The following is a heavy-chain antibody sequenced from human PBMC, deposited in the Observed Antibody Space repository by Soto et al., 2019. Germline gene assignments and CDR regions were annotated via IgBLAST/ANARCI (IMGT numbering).Heavy chain of an antibody. Sequence: PGGSLRLSCAASGFTFSTYSMNWVRQAPGKGLEWVSCISRSSSYIYYPDSVKGRFTISRDDAKNSLYLQMNSLRAEDTAVYYCARQRRQGDAYGWPDAFDIWGRGTMVTVSS. J-gene: IGHJ3*02. CDR1: GFTFSTYS. D-gene: IGHD3-10*01. CDR2: ISRSSSYI. V-gene: IGHV3-21*01. CDR3: ARQRRQGDAYGWPDAFDI.